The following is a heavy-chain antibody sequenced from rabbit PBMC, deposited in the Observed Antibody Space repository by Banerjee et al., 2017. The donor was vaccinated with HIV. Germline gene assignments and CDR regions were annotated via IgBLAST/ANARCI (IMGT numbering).Heavy chain of an antibody. CDR2: IYTDSDGK. CDR3: ARGYTGSRRSKFNL. D-gene: IGHD1-1*01. J-gene: IGHJ4*01. CDR1: GFSFSNNYY. Sequence: QEQLEESGGGLVKPEGSLTLTCKASGFSFSNNYYMCWVRQAPGKGLELIACIYTDSDGKWYAGWVTGRFTITRSTSLNTVTLQMTSLTAADTATYFCARGYTGSRRSKFNLWGPGTLVTVS. V-gene: IGHV1S43*01.